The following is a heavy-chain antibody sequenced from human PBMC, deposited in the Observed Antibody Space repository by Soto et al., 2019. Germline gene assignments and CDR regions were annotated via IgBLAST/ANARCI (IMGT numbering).Heavy chain of an antibody. V-gene: IGHV1-69*01. CDR1: GGTFSSYA. CDR3: ARSYYYDSSGYYPSPNDYFDY. CDR2: IIPIFGTA. J-gene: IGHJ4*02. D-gene: IGHD3-22*01. Sequence: QVQLVQSGAEVKKPGSSVKVSCKASGGTFSSYAISWVRQAPGHGLEWMGGIIPIFGTANYEQKFQGRGTITADESTSTAYMELSSLRSEDTAVYYCARSYYYDSSGYYPSPNDYFDYWGQGTLVTVSS.